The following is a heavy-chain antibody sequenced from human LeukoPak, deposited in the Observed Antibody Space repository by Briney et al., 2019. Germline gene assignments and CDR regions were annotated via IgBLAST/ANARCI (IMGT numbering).Heavy chain of an antibody. J-gene: IGHJ4*02. D-gene: IGHD5-18*01. Sequence: GGSLRLSCAASGFTFSSYGMHWVRQAPGKGLEWVAFIWYDGCNKYYADSVKGRFTISRDNSKNTLYLQMNSLTAEDTAVYYCARAKYSYGLYDFDYWGQGTLVTVSS. CDR2: IWYDGCNK. V-gene: IGHV3-33*01. CDR1: GFTFSSYG. CDR3: ARAKYSYGLYDFDY.